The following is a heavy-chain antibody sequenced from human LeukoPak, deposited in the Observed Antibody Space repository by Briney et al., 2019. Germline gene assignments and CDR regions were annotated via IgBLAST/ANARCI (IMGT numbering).Heavy chain of an antibody. CDR3: ARSEDLQLWPHFDY. Sequence: PSETLSLTCAVYGGSFSGYYWGWIRQPPGKGLEWIGSIYYRGTTHYNPSLRSRVTISVDTSKNQFSLKVNSVIAADTAVYYCARSEDLQLWPHFDYWGQGTLVTVSS. CDR1: GGSFSGYY. D-gene: IGHD5-18*01. CDR2: IYYRGTT. V-gene: IGHV4-34*01. J-gene: IGHJ4*02.